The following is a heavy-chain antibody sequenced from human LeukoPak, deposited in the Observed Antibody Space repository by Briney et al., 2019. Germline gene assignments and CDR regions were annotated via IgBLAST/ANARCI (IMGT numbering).Heavy chain of an antibody. CDR3: ARDVESIAVAGYFDY. J-gene: IGHJ4*02. CDR2: IWYDGSYK. CDR1: GFTFSSYG. Sequence: PRGSLRLSCAASGFTFSSYGIHWVRQAPGKGLEWVAVIWYDGSYKYYADSVKGRFTISRDNSKNTLYLQMNTLRAEDTAVYYCARDVESIAVAGYFDYWGQGTLVTVSS. V-gene: IGHV3-33*01. D-gene: IGHD6-19*01.